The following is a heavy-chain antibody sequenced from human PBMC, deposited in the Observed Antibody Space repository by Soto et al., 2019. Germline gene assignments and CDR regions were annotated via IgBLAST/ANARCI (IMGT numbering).Heavy chain of an antibody. Sequence: QVQLQQWGAGLLKPSETLSLTCAVYGGSFSGYYWSWIRQPPGKGLEWLGEINHSGSTNYNPSLKSRVTISVDTSKNQFSLKLSSVTAADTAVYYCARGPAYDFWSGYYALPHWFDPWGQGTLVTVSS. CDR1: GGSFSGYY. CDR2: INHSGST. CDR3: ARGPAYDFWSGYYALPHWFDP. V-gene: IGHV4-34*01. D-gene: IGHD3-3*01. J-gene: IGHJ5*02.